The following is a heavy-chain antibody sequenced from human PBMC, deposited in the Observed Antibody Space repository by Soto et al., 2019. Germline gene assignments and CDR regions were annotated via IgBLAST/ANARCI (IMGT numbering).Heavy chain of an antibody. D-gene: IGHD1-1*01. Sequence: VCSRAAGYTVPSSDIDGVRQATGQGLEWMGWMNPNTGNSGYAQKFQGRVTMTSDTSISTAHMELSSLRSEDTAVYYCARRAETNGWNGFGADKYYFDFWGQGTLVTVSS. CDR2: MNPNTGNS. CDR1: GYTVPSSD. V-gene: IGHV1-8*01. J-gene: IGHJ4*02. CDR3: ARRAETNGWNGFGADKYYFDF.